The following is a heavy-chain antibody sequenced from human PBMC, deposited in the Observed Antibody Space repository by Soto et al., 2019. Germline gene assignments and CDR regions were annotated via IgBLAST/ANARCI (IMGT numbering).Heavy chain of an antibody. J-gene: IGHJ4*02. V-gene: IGHV1-58*01. CDR1: GFTFTSSA. Sequence: GASVKVSGKASGFTFTSSAVQWVRQARGQRLEWIGWIVVGSGNTNYAQKFQERVTITRDMSTSTAYMELSSLRSEDTAVYYCAWELLGSGVWAFDYWGQGTLVTVSS. D-gene: IGHD1-26*01. CDR2: IVVGSGNT. CDR3: AWELLGSGVWAFDY.